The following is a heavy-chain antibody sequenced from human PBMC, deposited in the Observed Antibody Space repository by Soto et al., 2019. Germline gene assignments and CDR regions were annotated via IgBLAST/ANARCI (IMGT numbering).Heavy chain of an antibody. V-gene: IGHV3-7*01. J-gene: IGHJ6*03. CDR3: ARVGSYYYNYMDV. Sequence: GGSLRLSCAASGLTFNTYWMSWVRQAPGKGLEWVANIKQHGSEKYYVDSVKGRFTISRDNAKNSLYLQMNSLRVDDTAVYYCARVGSYYYNYMDVWGKGTTVTVSS. D-gene: IGHD1-26*01. CDR2: IKQHGSEK. CDR1: GLTFNTYW.